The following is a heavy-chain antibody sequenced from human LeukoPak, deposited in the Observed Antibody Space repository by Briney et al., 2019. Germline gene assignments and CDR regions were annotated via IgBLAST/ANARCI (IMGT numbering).Heavy chain of an antibody. CDR2: ISGSGGST. V-gene: IGHV3-23*01. D-gene: IGHD3-3*01. J-gene: IGHJ4*02. CDR3: AKDAVGGLWSGTPHYFDY. CDR1: GFTFSSYA. Sequence: GGSLRLSCAASGFTFSSYAMSWVRQAPGKGLEWVSAISGSGGSTYYADSVKGRFTISRDNSKNTLYLQMNSLRAEDTAVYYCAKDAVGGLWSGTPHYFDYWGQGTLVTVSS.